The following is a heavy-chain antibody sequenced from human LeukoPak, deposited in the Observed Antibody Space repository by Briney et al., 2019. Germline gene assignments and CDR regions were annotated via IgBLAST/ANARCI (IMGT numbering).Heavy chain of an antibody. CDR1: GFTFSDYY. D-gene: IGHD3-22*01. CDR3: ASDPARDYYDTSGYFRWVDY. Sequence: GGSLRLSCAASGFTFSDYYMSWIRQAPGKGLEWVSYISGSGSTIYYADSVKGRFTISRDNAKNSLYLQMNSLRAEDTAVYYCASDPARDYYDTSGYFRWVDYWGQGTLVTVSS. V-gene: IGHV3-11*01. J-gene: IGHJ4*02. CDR2: ISGSGSTI.